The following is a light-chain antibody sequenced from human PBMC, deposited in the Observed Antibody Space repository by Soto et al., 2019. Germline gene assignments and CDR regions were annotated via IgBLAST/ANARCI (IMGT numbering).Light chain of an antibody. CDR1: ASNIGANYD. CDR3: QSYDFTLGAFWV. CDR2: GTS. J-gene: IGLJ3*02. Sequence: QSVLTQPPSVSGAPGQRVTISCTGGASNIGANYDVHWYQQLPGTAPKLLIYGTSNRPSGVPDRFSGSKSGTSASLAITGLQAGDEAHYFCQSYDFTLGAFWVFGGGTKLTVL. V-gene: IGLV1-40*01.